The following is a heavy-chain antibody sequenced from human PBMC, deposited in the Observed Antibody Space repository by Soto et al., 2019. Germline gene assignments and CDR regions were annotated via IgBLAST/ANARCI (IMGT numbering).Heavy chain of an antibody. J-gene: IGHJ4*02. CDR1: GYTFTSYG. CDR2: ISAYNGNT. Sequence: QVQLVQSGAEVKKPGASAKVSCKASGYTFTSYGISWVRQAPGQGLEWMGWISAYNGNTNYAQKLQGRVTMTTDTSTSTAYMELRSLRSDDTAVYYCARDLSPYSSGWYVGHWGQGTLVTVSS. D-gene: IGHD6-19*01. CDR3: ARDLSPYSSGWYVGH. V-gene: IGHV1-18*01.